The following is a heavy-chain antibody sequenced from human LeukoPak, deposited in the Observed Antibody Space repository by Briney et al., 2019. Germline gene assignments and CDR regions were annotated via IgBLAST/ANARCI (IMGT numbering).Heavy chain of an antibody. V-gene: IGHV1-8*01. Sequence: ASVKVSCKASGCTFTSYDINWVRQATGQGLEWMGWMNPNSGNTGYAQKFQGRVTMTRNTSISTAYMELSSLRSEDTAVYYCARDSYGSGSSRFDPWGQGTLVTVSS. CDR1: GCTFTSYD. CDR3: ARDSYGSGSSRFDP. CDR2: MNPNSGNT. D-gene: IGHD3-10*01. J-gene: IGHJ5*02.